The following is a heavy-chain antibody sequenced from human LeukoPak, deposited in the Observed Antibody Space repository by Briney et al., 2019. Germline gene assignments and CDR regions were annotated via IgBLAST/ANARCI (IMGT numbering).Heavy chain of an antibody. CDR2: INHSGST. D-gene: IGHD4-17*01. V-gene: IGHV4-34*01. CDR1: GGSFSGYY. J-gene: IGHJ4*02. CDR3: ARAYYGDYVY. Sequence: PSETLSLTCAVYGGSFSGYYWSWIRQPPGKGLEWIGEINHSGSTNYNPSLKSRVTISVDTSKNQFPLKLSSVTAADTAVYYCARAYYGDYVYWGQGTLVTVSS.